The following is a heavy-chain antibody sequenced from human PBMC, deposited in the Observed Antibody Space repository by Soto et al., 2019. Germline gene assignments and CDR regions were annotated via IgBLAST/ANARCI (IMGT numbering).Heavy chain of an antibody. J-gene: IGHJ6*03. CDR1: GGSISSSSYY. CDR2: IYYSGST. CDR3: ARSGYCSSTSCYSDPHAYYMDV. V-gene: IGHV4-31*03. Sequence: PSETLSLTCTVSGGSISSSSYYWGWIRQHPGKGLEWIGYIYYSGSTYYNPSLKSRVTISVDTSKNQFSLKLSSVTAADTAVYYCARSGYCSSTSCYSDPHAYYMDVWGKGTTVTVSS. D-gene: IGHD2-2*01.